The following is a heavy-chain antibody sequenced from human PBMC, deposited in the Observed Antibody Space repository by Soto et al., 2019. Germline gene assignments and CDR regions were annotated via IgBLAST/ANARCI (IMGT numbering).Heavy chain of an antibody. Sequence: TLSLTCAISGDSVSSNGAAWNWVRQSPSRGLEWLGRTYYRSKWYNDYAVSVKSRITINPDKSKNQFSLQLNSVTPEDTAVYYCARDLHGPIVVVTDIYAFDNWGQGTMVTVS. J-gene: IGHJ3*02. CDR1: GDSVSSNGAA. CDR2: TYYRSKWYN. CDR3: ARDLHGPIVVVTDIYAFDN. V-gene: IGHV6-1*01. D-gene: IGHD2-21*02.